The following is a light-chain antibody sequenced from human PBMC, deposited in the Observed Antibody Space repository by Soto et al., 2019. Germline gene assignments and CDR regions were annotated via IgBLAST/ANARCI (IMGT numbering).Light chain of an antibody. CDR3: SSYTSSSTYV. V-gene: IGLV2-14*01. CDR2: EVS. Sequence: QSVMTQPAYVSGSPGQSIAISCTGTSSDVGGYNYVSWYQQHPGKAPKLMISEVSNRPSGVSNRFSGSKSGNTASLTISGLQAEDEADYYCSSYTSSSTYVFGTGTKVTVL. J-gene: IGLJ1*01. CDR1: SSDVGGYNY.